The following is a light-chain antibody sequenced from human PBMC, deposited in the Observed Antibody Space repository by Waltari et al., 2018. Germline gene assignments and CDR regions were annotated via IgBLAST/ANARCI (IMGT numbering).Light chain of an antibody. V-gene: IGKV3-20*01. Sequence: PGERATVSCRTSQSVSRALALYQQKPGHAPRLLIYGASTRATGIPDRFSGSGSGTDFSLTISRLEPDDFAVYYCQHYLRLPVTFGQGTTVEI. J-gene: IGKJ1*01. CDR3: QHYLRLPVT. CDR2: GAS. CDR1: QSVSRA.